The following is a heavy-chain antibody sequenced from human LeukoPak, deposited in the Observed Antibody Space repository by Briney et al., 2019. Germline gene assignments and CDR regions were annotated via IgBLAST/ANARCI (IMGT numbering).Heavy chain of an antibody. CDR3: AKDEGVAGTYAHV. CDR1: GFTFSSYG. CDR2: IRYDGSNK. D-gene: IGHD6-19*01. J-gene: IGHJ6*02. V-gene: IGHV3-30*02. Sequence: GGSLRLSCAASGFTFSSYGMHWVRQAPGKGLEWVAFIRYDGSNKYYADSVKGRFTISRDNSKNTLYLQMNSLRAEDAAVYYCAKDEGVAGTYAHVWGQGTTVTVSS.